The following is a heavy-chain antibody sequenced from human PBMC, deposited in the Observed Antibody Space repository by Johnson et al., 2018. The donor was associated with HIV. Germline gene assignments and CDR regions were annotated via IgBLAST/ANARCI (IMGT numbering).Heavy chain of an antibody. D-gene: IGHD6-13*01. CDR3: AKDIRSSSWYVAFDI. CDR1: GFTFSSHS. CDR2: INWNGGST. Sequence: QVQLVESGGGVVQPGRSLRLSCAASGFTFSSHSMYWVRQAPGKGLEWVSGINWNGGSTGYADSVKGRFTISRDNSKNTLYLQMNSLRAEDTALYYCAKDIRSSSWYVAFDIWGQGTMVTVSS. J-gene: IGHJ3*02. V-gene: IGHV3-NL1*01.